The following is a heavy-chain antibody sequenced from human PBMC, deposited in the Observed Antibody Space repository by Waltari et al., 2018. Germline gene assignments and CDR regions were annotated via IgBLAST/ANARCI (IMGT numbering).Heavy chain of an antibody. CDR2: IWYDGSNK. Sequence: QVQLVESGGGVVQPGRSLRLSCAASGFTFSSYGMHWVRQAPGKGLEWVAVIWYDGSNKYYADSVKGRFTISRDNSKNTLYLQMNSLRAEDTAVYYCARENYYDSSGYYYSFDYWGQGTLVIVSS. J-gene: IGHJ4*02. D-gene: IGHD3-22*01. V-gene: IGHV3-33*01. CDR1: GFTFSSYG. CDR3: ARENYYDSSGYYYSFDY.